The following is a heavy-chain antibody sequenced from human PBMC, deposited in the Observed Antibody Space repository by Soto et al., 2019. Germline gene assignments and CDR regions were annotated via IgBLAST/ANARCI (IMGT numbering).Heavy chain of an antibody. CDR1: GYTFTRYV. V-gene: IGHV1-18*01. CDR3: ARDLAWVCPGSGCYTNEDNYGMDV. CDR2: ITVDNGNT. Sequence: ASLKVSCNASGYTFTRYVFSWVRHAPGQWLEWRGWITVDNGNTKHTERVTEKLQGRVAMTKDTSTSTAYLELRSLTSDDTAVYYCARDLAWVCPGSGCYTNEDNYGMDVWGQGTTVTVSS. J-gene: IGHJ6*02. D-gene: IGHD6-19*01.